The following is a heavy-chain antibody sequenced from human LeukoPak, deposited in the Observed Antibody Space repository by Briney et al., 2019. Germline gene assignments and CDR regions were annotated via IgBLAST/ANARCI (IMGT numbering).Heavy chain of an antibody. CDR1: GYTLTELS. Sequence: EASVKVSCKVSGYTLTELSMHWVRQAPGKGLEWMGGFDPEDGETIYAQKFQGRVTMTEDTSTDTAYMELSSLRSEDTAVYYCATSVGRTYYYYGMDVWGQGTTVTVSS. J-gene: IGHJ6*02. CDR3: ATSVGRTYYYYGMDV. V-gene: IGHV1-24*01. CDR2: FDPEDGET.